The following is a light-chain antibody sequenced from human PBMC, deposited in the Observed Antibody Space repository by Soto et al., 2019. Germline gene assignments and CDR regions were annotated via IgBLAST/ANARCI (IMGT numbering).Light chain of an antibody. CDR3: SSYTSSITLV. V-gene: IGLV2-14*03. J-gene: IGLJ1*01. CDR1: SSDVGGYNS. CDR2: DVS. Sequence: QSALTQPASVSGSPGQSIAISCTGTSSDVGGYNSVSWYQHLPGKAPKLMIYDVSYRPSGVSDRFSGSKSGNSASLTISGLQAEDEADYYCSSYTSSITLVFGTGTKLTVL.